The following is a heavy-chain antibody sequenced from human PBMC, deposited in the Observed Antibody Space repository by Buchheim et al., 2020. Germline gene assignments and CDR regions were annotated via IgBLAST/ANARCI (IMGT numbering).Heavy chain of an antibody. V-gene: IGHV3-30-3*01. CDR1: GFTFSSYA. J-gene: IGHJ5*02. Sequence: QVQLVESGGGVVQPGRSLRLSCAASGFTFSSYAMHWVRQAPGKGLEWVAVISYDGSNKYYADSVKGRFTISRDNSKKPLYLQMNSLRAEDTAVYYCAPQKAAAAGSNWFDPWGQGTL. CDR2: ISYDGSNK. CDR3: APQKAAAAGSNWFDP. D-gene: IGHD6-13*01.